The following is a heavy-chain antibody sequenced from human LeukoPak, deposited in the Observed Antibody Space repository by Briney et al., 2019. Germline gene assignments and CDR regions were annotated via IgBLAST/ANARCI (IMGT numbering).Heavy chain of an antibody. CDR2: VSTNTGNP. D-gene: IGHD3-10*01. V-gene: IGHV7-4-1*02. Sequence: ASVKVSCKASGYTFADYAINWVRQAPGQGLEWMGWVSTNTGNPTYAQGFTGRFVFSLDTSVTTAYLQISSLKAEDTAVYYCARDGGSGSYDQWGQGTLDTVSS. CDR3: ARDGGSGSYDQ. CDR1: GYTFADYA. J-gene: IGHJ4*02.